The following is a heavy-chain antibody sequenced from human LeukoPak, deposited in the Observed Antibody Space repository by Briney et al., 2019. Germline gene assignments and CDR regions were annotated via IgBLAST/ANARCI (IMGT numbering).Heavy chain of an antibody. V-gene: IGHV3-7*03. CDR1: GFTFSSYW. CDR3: ARAPYCIGGSCRFDY. J-gene: IGHJ4*02. D-gene: IGHD2-15*01. CDR2: IKQDGSEK. Sequence: GGSLRLSCAASGFTFSSYWMSWVRQAPGKGLEGVASIKQDGSEKYYVDSVKGRFTVSRDNAKNSLYLQMNSLRAEDTAVYYCARAPYCIGGSCRFDYWGQGTLVTVSS.